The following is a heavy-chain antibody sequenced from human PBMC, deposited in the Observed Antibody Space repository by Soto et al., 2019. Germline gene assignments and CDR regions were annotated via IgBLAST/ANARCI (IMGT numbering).Heavy chain of an antibody. D-gene: IGHD3-3*01. CDR1: GDSVSSNSAA. CDR3: ARVTRSGDYDFWSGYSYYYMDV. Sequence: PSQTLSLTCAISGDSVSSNSAAWNWIRQSPSRGLEWLGRTYYRSKWYNDYAVSVKSRITINPDTSKNQFSLQLNSVTPEDTAVYYCARVTRSGDYDFWSGYSYYYMDVWGKGTTVTVSS. V-gene: IGHV6-1*01. CDR2: TYYRSKWYN. J-gene: IGHJ6*03.